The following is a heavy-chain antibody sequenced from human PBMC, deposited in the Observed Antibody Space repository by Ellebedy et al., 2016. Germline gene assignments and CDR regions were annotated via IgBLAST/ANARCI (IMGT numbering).Heavy chain of an antibody. CDR2: ISGSSSYA. CDR3: ARGAFYSGMDV. J-gene: IGHJ6*02. V-gene: IGHV3-21*01. D-gene: IGHD3-16*01. Sequence: GESLKISCATSGFTFSSYPMSWVRQAPGKGLEWVSYISGSSSYAHYADSVKGRFTISRDNAENTVYLLMNSLRAEDTALYYCARGAFYSGMDVWGQGTTVTVSS. CDR1: GFTFSSYP.